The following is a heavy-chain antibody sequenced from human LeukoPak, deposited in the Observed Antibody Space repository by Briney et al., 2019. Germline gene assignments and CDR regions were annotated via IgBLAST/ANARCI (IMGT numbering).Heavy chain of an antibody. CDR2: IKQDGSER. CDR3: ARDLLVPYCSGGSCYSFRYYYYGMDV. D-gene: IGHD2-15*01. CDR1: GFTFSSYW. Sequence: GGSLRLSCAASGFTFSSYWMSWVRQAPGKGLEWVANIKQDGSERYYVDSVKGRFTISRDNAKNSLYLQMNSLRAEDTAVYYCARDLLVPYCSGGSCYSFRYYYYGMDVWGQGTTVTVSS. J-gene: IGHJ6*02. V-gene: IGHV3-7*01.